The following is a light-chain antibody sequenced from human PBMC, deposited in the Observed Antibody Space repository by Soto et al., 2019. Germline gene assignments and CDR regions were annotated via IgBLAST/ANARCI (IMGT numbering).Light chain of an antibody. CDR2: GAS. J-gene: IGKJ3*01. V-gene: IGKV1-39*01. CDR1: QNIYSY. CDR3: QQSYSTPLT. Sequence: DIQMTQSPSSLSAFVGDRVTITCRASQNIYSYLNWYQQRPGKAPQLLIYGASSLQTGVPSRFSGSGSGTIFTLTINNLQREDFASYFCQQSYSTPLTFGPGTKVDL.